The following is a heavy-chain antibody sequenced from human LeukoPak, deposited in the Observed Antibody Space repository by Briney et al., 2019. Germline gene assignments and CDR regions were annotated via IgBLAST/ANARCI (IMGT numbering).Heavy chain of an antibody. CDR2: INWNSDNI. J-gene: IGHJ6*03. Sequence: GGSLRLSCAASGFTFGDHAMHWVRQVPGKGLEWVSGINWNSDNIDYADSVKGRFTISRDNSKNTLYLQMNSLRAEDTAVYYCALSSTSPYYYYMDVWGKGTTVTISS. D-gene: IGHD2-2*01. CDR1: GFTFGDHA. CDR3: ALSSTSPYYYYMDV. V-gene: IGHV3-9*01.